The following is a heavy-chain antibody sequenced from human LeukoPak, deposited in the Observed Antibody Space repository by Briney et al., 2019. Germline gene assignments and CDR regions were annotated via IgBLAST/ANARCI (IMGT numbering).Heavy chain of an antibody. CDR3: ARDLFGVGATPFDY. D-gene: IGHD1-26*01. J-gene: IGHJ4*02. CDR2: IRQDGSEK. V-gene: IGHV3-7*01. CDR1: GFTFSSYW. Sequence: PGGSLRLSCAASGFTFSSYWMSWVRQAPGKGLEWVANIRQDGSEKYYVDSVKGRFTISRDNAKNSLYLQMNSLRAEDTAVYYCARDLFGVGATPFDYWGQGTLVTVSS.